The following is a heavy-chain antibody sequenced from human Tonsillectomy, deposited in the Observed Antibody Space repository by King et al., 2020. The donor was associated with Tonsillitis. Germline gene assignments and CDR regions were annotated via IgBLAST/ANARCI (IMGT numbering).Heavy chain of an antibody. Sequence: VQLQQRGAGLLKPSETLSLTCAVYGGSFSGYYWSWIRQPPGKGLEWIGEINHSGSTNYNPSLKSRVTISVDTSKNQFSLKLSSVTAADTAVYYCARSPAYDFWSGYYRHNWFDPWGQGTLVTVSS. CDR3: ARSPAYDFWSGYYRHNWFDP. CDR2: INHSGST. J-gene: IGHJ5*02. CDR1: GGSFSGYY. D-gene: IGHD3-3*01. V-gene: IGHV4-34*01.